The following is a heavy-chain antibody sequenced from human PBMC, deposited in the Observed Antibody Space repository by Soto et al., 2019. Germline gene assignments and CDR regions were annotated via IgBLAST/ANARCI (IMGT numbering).Heavy chain of an antibody. CDR1: GYTFTSYG. Sequence: GASVKVSCKASGYTFTSYGISWVRQAPGQGLERMGWISAYNGNTNYAQKLQGRVTMTTDTSTSTAYMELRSLRSDDTAVYYCARGLFRDWYSSSWYPDAFDIWGQGTMVTVSS. CDR3: ARGLFRDWYSSSWYPDAFDI. J-gene: IGHJ3*02. V-gene: IGHV1-18*01. D-gene: IGHD6-13*01. CDR2: ISAYNGNT.